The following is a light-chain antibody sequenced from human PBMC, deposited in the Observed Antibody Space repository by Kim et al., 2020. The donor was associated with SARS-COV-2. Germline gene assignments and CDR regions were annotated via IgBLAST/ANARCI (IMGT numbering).Light chain of an antibody. CDR1: KLGHKY. Sequence: SYELTQPPSVSVSPGQTASITCSGAKLGHKYVCWYQQKPGQSPVLVIYQDTKRPSEIPERFSGSNSGNTATLTISGTQAMDEADYYCQAWDTSTYVFGTGTKVTVL. CDR2: QDT. J-gene: IGLJ1*01. CDR3: QAWDTSTYV. V-gene: IGLV3-1*01.